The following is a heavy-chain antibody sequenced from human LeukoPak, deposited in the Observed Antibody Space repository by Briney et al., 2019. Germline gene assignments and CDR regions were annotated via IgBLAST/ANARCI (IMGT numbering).Heavy chain of an antibody. D-gene: IGHD5-24*01. CDR1: GFTFNNYA. V-gene: IGHV3-30*04. J-gene: IGHJ4*02. CDR2: ISYDGSNK. Sequence: QPGGSLRLSCAASGFTFNNYAMHWVRQAPGKGLEWVAVISYDGSNKYYADSVKGRFTISRDNSKNTLYLQMNSLRAEDTAVYYCARGGRVEMATREFDYWGQGTLVTVSS. CDR3: ARGGRVEMATREFDY.